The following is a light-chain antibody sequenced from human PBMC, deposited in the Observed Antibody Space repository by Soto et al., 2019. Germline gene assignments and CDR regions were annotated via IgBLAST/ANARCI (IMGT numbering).Light chain of an antibody. CDR2: DVN. V-gene: IGLV2-11*01. CDR3: CSYAGSSSYV. Sequence: QSALTQPRSVSGSPGQSVTISCTGTSSDVGAYNYVSWYQQHPGKAPKVMIYDVNKRPSGVPDRFSGSKSGHTASLTISGLQAEDEGDYYCCSYAGSSSYVFGSGTKLTVL. CDR1: SSDVGAYNY. J-gene: IGLJ1*01.